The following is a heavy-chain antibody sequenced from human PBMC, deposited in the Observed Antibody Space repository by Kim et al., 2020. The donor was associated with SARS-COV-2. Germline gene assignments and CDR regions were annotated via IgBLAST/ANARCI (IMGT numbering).Heavy chain of an antibody. D-gene: IGHD1-26*01. CDR3: AKSVSWGPTDYYYYGMDV. CDR1: GFTFSSYA. Sequence: GGSLRLSCAASGFTFSSYAMSWVRQAPGKGLEWVSAISGSGGSTYYADSVKGRFTISRDNSKNTLYLQMNSLRAEDTAVYYCAKSVSWGPTDYYYYGMDVWGQGTTVTVSS. V-gene: IGHV3-23*01. J-gene: IGHJ6*02. CDR2: ISGSGGST.